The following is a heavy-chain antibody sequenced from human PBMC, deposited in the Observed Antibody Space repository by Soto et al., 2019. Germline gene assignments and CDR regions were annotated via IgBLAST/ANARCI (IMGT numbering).Heavy chain of an antibody. V-gene: IGHV5-51*01. Sequence: GESLKISCIGSGYSFGTYWIAWVRQMPGKGLECMGIFYPGDSETTYSPSFQGQVTFSADKSISTAYLQWSSLKASDTAMYYCARAGKGGSHFYGMDVWGQGTTVTVSS. CDR2: FYPGDSET. J-gene: IGHJ6*02. CDR3: ARAGKGGSHFYGMDV. D-gene: IGHD1-26*01. CDR1: GYSFGTYW.